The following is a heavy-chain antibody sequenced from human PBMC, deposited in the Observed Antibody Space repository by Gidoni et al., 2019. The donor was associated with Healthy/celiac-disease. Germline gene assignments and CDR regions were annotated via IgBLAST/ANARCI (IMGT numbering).Heavy chain of an antibody. V-gene: IGHV3-74*01. CDR3: ARASAYCGGDCYSDY. D-gene: IGHD2-21*02. CDR1: GFPFSSYW. J-gene: IGHJ4*02. Sequence: EVQLVESGGGLVQPGGSLRLSCAASGFPFSSYWMHWVRQAPGKGLVWVSRINSDGSSTSYADSVKGRFTISRDNAKNTLYLQMNSLRAEDTAVYYCARASAYCGGDCYSDYWGQGTLVTVSS. CDR2: INSDGSST.